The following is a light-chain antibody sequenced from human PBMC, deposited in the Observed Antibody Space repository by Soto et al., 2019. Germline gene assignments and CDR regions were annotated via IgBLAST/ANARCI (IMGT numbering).Light chain of an antibody. V-gene: IGKV3-20*01. Sequence: EIVLTQSPGTLSLSPGERATLSCRASQNLNSNFLAWYQQKPGQAPRLLIYGVSNKATGIPDRFSGSGSGTDFTLTISRLEPEDFAVYYCQQYGSSGTFGQGTKVDIK. CDR3: QQYGSSGT. J-gene: IGKJ1*01. CDR1: QNLNSNF. CDR2: GVS.